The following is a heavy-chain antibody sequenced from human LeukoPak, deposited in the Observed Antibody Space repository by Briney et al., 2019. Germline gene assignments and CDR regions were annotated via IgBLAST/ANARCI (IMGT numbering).Heavy chain of an antibody. V-gene: IGHV3-30-3*01. CDR3: ARDPCLTFLFDY. J-gene: IGHJ4*02. CDR1: GFTFSSYA. Sequence: SGGSLRLSCAASGFTFSSYAMHWVRQAPGKGLEWVAVISYDGSNKYYADSVKGRFTISRDNSKNTLYLQMNSLRAEDTAVYYCARDPCLTFLFDYWGQGTLVTVSS. D-gene: IGHD3-9*01. CDR2: ISYDGSNK.